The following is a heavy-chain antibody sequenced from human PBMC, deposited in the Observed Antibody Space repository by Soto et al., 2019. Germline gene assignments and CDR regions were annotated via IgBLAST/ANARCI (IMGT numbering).Heavy chain of an antibody. CDR3: ASLTIRYNWNYWDY. D-gene: IGHD1-20*01. CDR2: IYHSGST. Sequence: SETLSLTCAVSGGSISSSNWWSWVRQPPGKGLEWIGEIYHSGSTNYSPSLKSRVTISVDKSKNQSSLKLSSVTAADTAVYYCASLTIRYNWNYWDYWGQGTLVTVSS. J-gene: IGHJ4*02. V-gene: IGHV4-4*02. CDR1: GGSISSSNW.